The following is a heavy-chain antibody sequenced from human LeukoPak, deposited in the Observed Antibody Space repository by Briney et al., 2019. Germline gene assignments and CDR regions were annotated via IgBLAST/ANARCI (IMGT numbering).Heavy chain of an antibody. CDR3: ARDAAYYYDSSGSEGYFDL. CDR1: GGSISSSSYY. J-gene: IGHJ2*01. Sequence: PSETLSLTCTVSGGSISSSSYYWGWIRQPPGKGLEWIGNIYYSGSTYYNPSLKSRVTISVDTSKNQFSLKLSSVTAADTAVYYCARDAAYYYDSSGSEGYFDLWGRGTLVTVSS. V-gene: IGHV4-39*07. D-gene: IGHD3-22*01. CDR2: IYYSGST.